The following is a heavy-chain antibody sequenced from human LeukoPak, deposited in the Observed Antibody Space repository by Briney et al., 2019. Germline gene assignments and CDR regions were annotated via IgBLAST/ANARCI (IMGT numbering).Heavy chain of an antibody. J-gene: IGHJ2*01. V-gene: IGHV4-61*02. Sequence: SETLSLTCTVSGGSISSGSYYWSWIRQPAGKGLEWIGRIYSSGSTNYNPSLKSRVTISVDTSKNQFSLKLSSVTAADTAVYYCARVGSGDGSGSYYAGDFDLWGRGTLVTVSS. D-gene: IGHD1-26*01. CDR3: ARVGSGDGSGSYYAGDFDL. CDR1: GGSISSGSYY. CDR2: IYSSGST.